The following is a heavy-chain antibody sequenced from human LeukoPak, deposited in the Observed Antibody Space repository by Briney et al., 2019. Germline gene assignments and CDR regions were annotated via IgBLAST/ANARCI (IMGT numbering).Heavy chain of an antibody. J-gene: IGHJ4*02. D-gene: IGHD2-21*02. Sequence: GGSLRLSCQASGFPFSTFPMSWVRQAPGKGLEWVSTLSGDGSDTYYADSVKGRFTISKDTSKNTLFLQMNSLRADDTAIYYCTKGGHGDYWGQGTMVTVSS. CDR2: LSGDGSDT. CDR3: TKGGHGDY. V-gene: IGHV3-23*01. CDR1: GFPFSTFP.